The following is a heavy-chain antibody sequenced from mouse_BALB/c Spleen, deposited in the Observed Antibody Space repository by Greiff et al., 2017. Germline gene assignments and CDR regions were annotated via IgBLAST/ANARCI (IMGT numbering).Heavy chain of an antibody. D-gene: IGHD4-1*01. J-gene: IGHJ4*01. V-gene: IGHV2-9*02. CDR1: GFSLTSYG. CDR3: ARDEPAGTYYAMDY. CDR2: IWAGGST. Sequence: VKLMESGPGLVAPSQSLSITCTVSGFSLTSYGVHWVRQPPGKGLEWLGVIWAGGSTNYNSALMSRLSISKDNSKSQVFLKMNSLQTDDTAMYYCARDEPAGTYYAMDYWGQGTSVTVSS.